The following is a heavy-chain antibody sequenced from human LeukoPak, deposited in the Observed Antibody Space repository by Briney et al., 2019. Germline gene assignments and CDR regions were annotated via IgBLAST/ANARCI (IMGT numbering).Heavy chain of an antibody. CDR2: IYYRGST. Sequence: TSSETLSLTCTVSGGSINGYYWSWIRQPPEKGLEWIGYIYYRGSTNYNPSLKSRVTISVDTSKNRFSLKLSSVTAADTAVYYCARADYDTSAYYYTFDYWGQGTLVTVSS. D-gene: IGHD3-22*01. CDR3: ARADYDTSAYYYTFDY. J-gene: IGHJ4*02. CDR1: GGSINGYY. V-gene: IGHV4-59*01.